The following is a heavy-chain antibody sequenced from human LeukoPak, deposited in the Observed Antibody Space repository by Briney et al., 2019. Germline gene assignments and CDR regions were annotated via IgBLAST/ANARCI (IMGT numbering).Heavy chain of an antibody. Sequence: SETLSLTCTVSGGSISSYYWSWIRHPAGKGLEWIGRIYTSGSTNYNPSLKSRVTMSVDTSKNQFSLKLSSVTAADTAVYYCARAPPTMVRGVIDPFDYWGQGTLVTVSS. V-gene: IGHV4-4*07. CDR3: ARAPPTMVRGVIDPFDY. J-gene: IGHJ4*02. CDR1: GGSISSYY. CDR2: IYTSGST. D-gene: IGHD3-10*01.